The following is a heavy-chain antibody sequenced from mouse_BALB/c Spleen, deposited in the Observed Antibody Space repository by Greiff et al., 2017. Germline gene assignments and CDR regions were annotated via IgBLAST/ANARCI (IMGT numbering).Heavy chain of an antibody. CDR2: ISTYAGNT. CDR1: GFTFTDYA. J-gene: IGHJ4*01. Sequence: QVHVKQSGPELVRPGVSVKLSCTGSGFTFTDYAMHWVNQSHAKSLEWIGVISTYAGNTNYTQKFKGKATMTVDKSSSTPYMELARMTSEDSAIYYCARNYGSGLYSMDYWGQGTSVTVSS. D-gene: IGHD1-1*01. V-gene: IGHV1-67*01. CDR3: ARNYGSGLYSMDY.